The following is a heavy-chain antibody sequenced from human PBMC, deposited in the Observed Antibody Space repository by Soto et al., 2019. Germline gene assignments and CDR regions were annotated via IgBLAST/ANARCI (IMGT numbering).Heavy chain of an antibody. CDR2: MYNDGSA. CDR3: ARMGVRYFDF. Sequence: ELLLVESGGGLMQPGGSLRLSCAASEFTVSRNFMSWVRQAPGKGLEWVSIMYNDGSAYYADSVKGRFTISRDDFKNTLYLQMNTLRADDTAVYYCARMGVRYFDFWGQGTLVRVSS. V-gene: IGHV3-53*01. D-gene: IGHD3-9*01. J-gene: IGHJ4*02. CDR1: EFTVSRNF.